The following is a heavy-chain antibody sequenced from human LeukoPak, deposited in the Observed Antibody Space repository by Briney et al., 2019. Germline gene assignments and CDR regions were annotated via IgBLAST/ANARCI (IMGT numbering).Heavy chain of an antibody. CDR3: AREGSGYIDY. Sequence: GGSLRLSCAASGFTFSSYSMNWVRQAPGKGLEWVSSISSSSSYIYYADSAKGRFTISRDNAKNSLYLQMNSLRAEDTAVYYCAREGSGYIDYWGQGTLVTVSS. CDR1: GFTFSSYS. J-gene: IGHJ4*02. V-gene: IGHV3-21*04. D-gene: IGHD6-19*01. CDR2: ISSSSSYI.